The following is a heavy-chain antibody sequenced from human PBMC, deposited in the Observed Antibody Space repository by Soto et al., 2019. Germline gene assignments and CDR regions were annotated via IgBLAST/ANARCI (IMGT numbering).Heavy chain of an antibody. J-gene: IGHJ4*02. Sequence: QITLKESGPTLVKPTQTLTLTCTFSGFSLSSTRMAVGWIRQPPGKALEWLALIYWDDDKRYSPFLKSRLTITKDTSKNQVVLTMSLMAPVDTARYYCAHIVVAGLGYYFDYWGQGTLVTVSS. D-gene: IGHD6-19*01. CDR3: AHIVVAGLGYYFDY. CDR2: IYWDDDK. V-gene: IGHV2-5*02. CDR1: GFSLSSTRMA.